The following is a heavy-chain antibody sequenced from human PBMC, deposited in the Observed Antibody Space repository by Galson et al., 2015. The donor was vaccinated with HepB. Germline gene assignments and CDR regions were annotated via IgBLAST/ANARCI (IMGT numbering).Heavy chain of an antibody. V-gene: IGHV3-7*03. CDR3: ARERAYSDYELQPSYYYAMDV. J-gene: IGHJ6*02. D-gene: IGHD5-12*01. CDR2: INKDESEM. Sequence: SLRLSCAASGFTFSTYWMNWVRQAPGMGLEWVANINKDESEMHYMNSVKDRFTVSRDNAKNSLYLQMNSLRAEDTAVYYCARERAYSDYELQPSYYYAMDVWGQGTTVTVSS. CDR1: GFTFSTYW.